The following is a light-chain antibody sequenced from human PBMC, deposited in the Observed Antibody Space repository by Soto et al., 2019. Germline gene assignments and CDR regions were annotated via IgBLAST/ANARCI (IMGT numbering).Light chain of an antibody. CDR1: SSDVGGYDY. J-gene: IGLJ2*01. CDR2: DVI. CDR3: SSYTSSSTLL. V-gene: IGLV2-14*03. Sequence: QSVLTQPASVSGSPGQSITISCTGTSSDVGGYDYVSWFQQHPGKAPKLMIYDVIYRPSGISNRFSASKSGNTASLTISWLQADDEDDYYCSSYTSSSTLLFGGGTKLTVL.